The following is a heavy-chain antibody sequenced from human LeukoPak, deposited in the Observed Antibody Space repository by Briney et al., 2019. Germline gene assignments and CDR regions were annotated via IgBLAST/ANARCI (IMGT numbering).Heavy chain of an antibody. J-gene: IGHJ3*02. CDR3: ARKRDYGGNFDAFDI. CDR1: GYTFTSYY. Sequence: ASVKVSCKASGYTFTSYYMHWVRQAPGQGLEWMGIINPSGGSTSYAQKFQGRVILTSDTSTSTVYMELSSLRSEDTAVYYCARKRDYGGNFDAFDIWGQGTMVTVSS. D-gene: IGHD4-23*01. V-gene: IGHV1-46*01. CDR2: INPSGGST.